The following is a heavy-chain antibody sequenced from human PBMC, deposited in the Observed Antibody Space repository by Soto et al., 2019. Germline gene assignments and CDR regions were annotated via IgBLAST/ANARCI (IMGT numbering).Heavy chain of an antibody. D-gene: IGHD6-13*01. V-gene: IGHV1-3*01. J-gene: IGHJ4*02. CDR2: INAGNGNT. Sequence: QVQLVQSGAEAKKPGASVKVSCKASGYTFTSYAMHWVRQAPGQRLEWMGWINAGNGNTKHSQKLQGRVTITTDTSASTAYMELSSLRSEDTAVYYGARDVAAADYWGQGTLVTVSS. CDR1: GYTFTSYA. CDR3: ARDVAAADY.